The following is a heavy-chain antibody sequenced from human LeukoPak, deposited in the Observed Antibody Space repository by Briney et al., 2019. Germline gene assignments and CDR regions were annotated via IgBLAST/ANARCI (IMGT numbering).Heavy chain of an antibody. Sequence: ASVKVSCKTSGYTFNNYYIHWVRQAPGQGLEWMGWIHSRSGDTKYTQKFQGRVTVTRDTSSRTIYLELNGLTYDDTAVYYCTRTGSDRSGEYFHYWGQGTPVTVSS. V-gene: IGHV1-2*02. J-gene: IGHJ1*01. CDR3: TRTGSDRSGEYFHY. CDR1: GYTFNNYY. CDR2: IHSRSGDT. D-gene: IGHD1-14*01.